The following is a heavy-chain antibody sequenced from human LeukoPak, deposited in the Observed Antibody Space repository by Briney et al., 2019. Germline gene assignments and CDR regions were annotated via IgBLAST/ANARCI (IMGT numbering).Heavy chain of an antibody. J-gene: IGHJ4*02. V-gene: IGHV3-30*04. CDR3: ARRGVVAATGIRGFYIDY. D-gene: IGHD6-13*01. Sequence: GGAPRISFLVSWITFRNYAMHWVRPAPGKGLEWVAVFSIDGSMKFHADSVKGRFTMSRDNSKNTLYLQMNSLRDEDTAVYYCARRGVVAATGIRGFYIDYWGQGSLVTVSS. CDR2: FSIDGSMK. CDR1: WITFRNYA.